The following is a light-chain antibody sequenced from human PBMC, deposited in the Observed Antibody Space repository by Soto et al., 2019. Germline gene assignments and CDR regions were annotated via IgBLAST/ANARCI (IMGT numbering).Light chain of an antibody. CDR2: EVT. J-gene: IGLJ3*02. Sequence: QSALTQPASVSGSPGQSITISCTGTSRDVGAYNYVSWYQQHSGKAPKLIIYEVTNRPSGVSNRFSASKSGNTASLTIFGLQAEDEADYYCSSYTSSSSWVFGGVPKVTVL. V-gene: IGLV2-14*01. CDR3: SSYTSSSSWV. CDR1: SRDVGAYNY.